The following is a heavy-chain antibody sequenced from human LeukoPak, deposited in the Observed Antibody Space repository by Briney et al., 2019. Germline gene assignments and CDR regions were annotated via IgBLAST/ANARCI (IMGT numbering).Heavy chain of an antibody. CDR3: TQYYYDSSGYTIFDY. V-gene: IGHV3-48*02. D-gene: IGHD3-22*01. CDR2: ISASSTTI. J-gene: IGHJ4*02. CDR1: GFALSRYA. Sequence: GGSVRHSRAASGFALSRYAMNWVRQAPGKGLEWVSYISASSTTIYYADSVKGRFTISRDYAKSSLYLQMSSLRDEDTAVYYCTQYYYDSSGYTIFDYWGQGTLVTVSS.